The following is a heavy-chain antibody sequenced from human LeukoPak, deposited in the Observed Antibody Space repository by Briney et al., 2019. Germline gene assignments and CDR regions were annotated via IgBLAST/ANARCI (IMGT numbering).Heavy chain of an antibody. V-gene: IGHV3-74*01. D-gene: IGHD5-24*01. CDR3: ARLTRVGYNSYVY. J-gene: IGHJ1*01. CDR2: FKNDGSSA. CDR1: GFTSSDYW. Sequence: GGSLRLSCAVSGFTSSDYWMHWFRQAPGKGLVWVSRFKNDGSSATYADSVKGRFTISRDEAKNTLYLQMNSLRVEDTAVYYCARLTRVGYNSYVYWGQGTLVTVSS.